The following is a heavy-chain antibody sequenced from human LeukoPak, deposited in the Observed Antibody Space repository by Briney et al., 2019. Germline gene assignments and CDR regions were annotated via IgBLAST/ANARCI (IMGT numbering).Heavy chain of an antibody. CDR3: ASHVQRNVGRYYYMDV. J-gene: IGHJ6*03. CDR1: GGTFSSYA. V-gene: IGHV1-69*13. Sequence: ASVKVSCKASGGTFSSYAISWVRQAPGQGLEWMGGIIPIFGTANYAQKFQGRVTITADESTSTAYMELSSLRSEDTAVYYCASHVQRNVGRYYYMDVWGKGTTVTVSS. CDR2: IIPIFGTA. D-gene: IGHD2-2*01.